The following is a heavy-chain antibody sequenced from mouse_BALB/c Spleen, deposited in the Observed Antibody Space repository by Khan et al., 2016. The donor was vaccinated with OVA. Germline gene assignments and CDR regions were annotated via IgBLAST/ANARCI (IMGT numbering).Heavy chain of an antibody. CDR1: GYSITSGYG. Sequence: EVQLQESGPGLVKPSQSLYLTCTVTGYSITSGYGWNWIRQFPGNKLEWMGYISYSGSTNYNQSFKSRISITRDTSKNQSFMQLNSVTTEDTASYYWFRTARIKYWGQGTTLTVSS. D-gene: IGHD3-3*01. V-gene: IGHV3-2*02. J-gene: IGHJ2*01. CDR3: FRTARIKY. CDR2: ISYSGST.